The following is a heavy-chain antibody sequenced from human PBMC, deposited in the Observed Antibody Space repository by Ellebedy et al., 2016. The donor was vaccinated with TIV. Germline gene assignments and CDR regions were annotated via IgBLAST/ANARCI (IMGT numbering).Heavy chain of an antibody. J-gene: IGHJ6*02. D-gene: IGHD5-18*01. CDR1: GFTFSDHS. Sequence: GESLKISCAASGFTFSDHSMSWVHQAPGRGLEWVSSISRLSTGTDYGDSVKGRFTVSRDNVKNSLYLQMNSLRSDDTAVYYCARANTAMVRRNHMDVWGQGTTVTVSS. V-gene: IGHV3-21*06. CDR2: ISRLSTGT. CDR3: ARANTAMVRRNHMDV.